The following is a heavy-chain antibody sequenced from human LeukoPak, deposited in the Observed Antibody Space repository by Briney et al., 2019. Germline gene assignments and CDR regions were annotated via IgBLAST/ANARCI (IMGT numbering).Heavy chain of an antibody. Sequence: GGSLRLSCAASGFTFDDYRMSWVRQAPGKGLEWVCVINWYGGSTGYADSVKGRFTSSRDNAKNSLYLQMNSLRAEDTALYYCARVVVYYGSGSYYPYGMDVWGQGTTVTVSS. D-gene: IGHD3-10*01. CDR2: INWYGGST. CDR1: GFTFDDYR. CDR3: ARVVVYYGSGSYYPYGMDV. V-gene: IGHV3-20*04. J-gene: IGHJ6*02.